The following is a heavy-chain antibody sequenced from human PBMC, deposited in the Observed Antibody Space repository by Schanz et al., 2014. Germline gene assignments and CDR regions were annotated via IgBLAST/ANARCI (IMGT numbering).Heavy chain of an antibody. CDR3: ARDQTGTTNWFDP. J-gene: IGHJ5*02. CDR2: INPYSGAT. Sequence: QVQLVQSGAEVKKPGASVKVSCKASGYTFTGNYMHWVRQTPGQGLEWMGCINPYSGATYYAQKFQGRVTLTSDASLTTVYMEVHSLTSDDTAVFFCARDQTGTTNWFDPWGQGTLVTVSS. V-gene: IGHV1-2*02. D-gene: IGHD1-7*01. CDR1: GYTFTGNY.